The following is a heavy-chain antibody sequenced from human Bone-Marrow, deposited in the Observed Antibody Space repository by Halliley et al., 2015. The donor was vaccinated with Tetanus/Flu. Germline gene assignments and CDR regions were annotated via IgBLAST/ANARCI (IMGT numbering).Heavy chain of an antibody. CDR3: VRRCGGDCYIDY. Sequence: LEWMGIIFPRDSETRYGPSFEGQVTISADKSTGIAYLQWSSLKASDTAVYYCVRRCGGDCYIDYWGQGALFTVSS. CDR2: IFPRDSET. V-gene: IGHV5-51*01. D-gene: IGHD2-21*02. J-gene: IGHJ4*02.